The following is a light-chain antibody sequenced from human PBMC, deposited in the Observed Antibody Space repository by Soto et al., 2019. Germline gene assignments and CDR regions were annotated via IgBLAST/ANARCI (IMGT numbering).Light chain of an antibody. CDR3: RQYNNSPIT. V-gene: IGKV3-20*01. J-gene: IGKJ5*01. Sequence: EIVLTQSPDTLSLSPGERATLSCRASQSVSSSYLAWYQQKPGQAHRLLIYGASSRATGIPDRFSGSGSGTDFTLTISRLEPEDFAVYYCRQYNNSPITFRQGTRLEIK. CDR1: QSVSSSY. CDR2: GAS.